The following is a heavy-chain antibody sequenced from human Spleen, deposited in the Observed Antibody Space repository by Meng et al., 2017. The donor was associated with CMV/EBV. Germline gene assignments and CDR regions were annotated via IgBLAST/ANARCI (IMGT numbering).Heavy chain of an antibody. Sequence: ASVQVSFLASVYTFTGYDINWLRQATGQGLEWMGWMNPNSGNTGYAQKFQGRVTMTRDTSISTAYMELSRLRSDDTAVYYCAREESQIVAAEDAELDPWGQGTLVTVSS. D-gene: IGHD6-13*01. CDR2: MNPNSGNT. V-gene: IGHV1-8*01. J-gene: IGHJ5*02. CDR1: VYTFTGYD. CDR3: AREESQIVAAEDAELDP.